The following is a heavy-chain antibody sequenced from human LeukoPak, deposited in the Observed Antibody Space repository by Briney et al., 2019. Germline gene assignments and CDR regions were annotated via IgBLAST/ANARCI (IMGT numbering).Heavy chain of an antibody. CDR1: GYTFTGYY. CDR3: ASRKFSDYDILTGYYDFDY. Sequence: ASVKVSCKASGYTFTGYYMHWVRQAPGQGLEWMGWISAYNGNTNYAQKLQGRVTMTTDTSTSTAYMELSSLRSEDTAVYYCASRKFSDYDILTGYYDFDYWGQGTLVTVSS. CDR2: ISAYNGNT. J-gene: IGHJ4*02. D-gene: IGHD3-9*01. V-gene: IGHV1-18*04.